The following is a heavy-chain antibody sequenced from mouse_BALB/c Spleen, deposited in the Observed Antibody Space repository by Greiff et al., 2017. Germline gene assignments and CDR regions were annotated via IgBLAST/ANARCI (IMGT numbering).Heavy chain of an antibody. CDR2: IDPANGNT. D-gene: IGHD3-1*01. V-gene: IGHV14-3*02. CDR1: GFNIKDTY. CDR3: ARPIQLGLRSWFAY. Sequence: VQLQQSGAELVKPGASVKLSCTASGFNIKDTYMHWVKQRPEQGLEWIGRIDPANGNTKYDPKFQGKATITADTSSNTAYLQLSSLTSEDTAVYYCARPIQLGLRSWFAYWGQGTLVTVSA. J-gene: IGHJ3*01.